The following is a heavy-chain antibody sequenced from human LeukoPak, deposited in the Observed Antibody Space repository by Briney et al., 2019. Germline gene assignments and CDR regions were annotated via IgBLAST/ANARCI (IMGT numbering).Heavy chain of an antibody. Sequence: GGSLRLSCAASGFTFSTYGMHWVRQAPGKGLEWVAFIRYDGSNEYYVDSVKGRFTISRDNSKNTLYLQMNSLRAEDTAVYYCANGSGFGTDHWGQGSLVTVSS. CDR1: GFTFSTYG. CDR3: ANGSGFGTDH. J-gene: IGHJ4*02. V-gene: IGHV3-30*02. CDR2: IRYDGSNE. D-gene: IGHD3-3*01.